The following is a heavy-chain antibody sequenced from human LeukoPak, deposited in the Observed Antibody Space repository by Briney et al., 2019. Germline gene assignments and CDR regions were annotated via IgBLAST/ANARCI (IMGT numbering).Heavy chain of an antibody. CDR3: ARVEDYDILTGFDY. J-gene: IGHJ4*02. D-gene: IGHD3-9*01. V-gene: IGHV3-7*01. CDR1: GFTFSSYG. CDR2: IKQDGREK. Sequence: GGSLRLSCAASGFTFSSYGMSWVRQAPGKGLEWVANIKQDGREKYYVDSVKGRFTISRDNAKNSLYLQMNSLRAEDTAVYYCARVEDYDILTGFDYWGQGTLVTVSS.